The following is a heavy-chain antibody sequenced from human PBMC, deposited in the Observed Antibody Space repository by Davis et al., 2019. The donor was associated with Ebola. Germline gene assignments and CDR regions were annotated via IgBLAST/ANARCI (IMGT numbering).Heavy chain of an antibody. D-gene: IGHD3-10*01. Sequence: PGGSLRLSCAASGFTFSNFSMDWVRQAPGKGLEWLSYIGSSSSSIYYADSVKGRFTISRDNAKNSLYLQMNSLRAEDTAIYYCARGPEGQWYRELFNNWGQGTLVTVSS. J-gene: IGHJ4*02. V-gene: IGHV3-48*04. CDR2: IGSSSSSI. CDR1: GFTFSNFS. CDR3: ARGPEGQWYRELFNN.